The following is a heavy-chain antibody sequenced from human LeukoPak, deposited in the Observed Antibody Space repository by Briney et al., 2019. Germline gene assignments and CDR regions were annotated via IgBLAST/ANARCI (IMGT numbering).Heavy chain of an antibody. J-gene: IGHJ6*03. D-gene: IGHD3-10*01. Sequence: SETLSLTCAVYGGSFSGYYWSWIPQPPGKGLEWIGEINHSGSTNYNPFLKSRVTISVDTSKNQFCLKLSSVTAADTAVYYCARLPVLLWFGELSSYMDVWGKGTTVTISS. V-gene: IGHV4-34*01. CDR3: ARLPVLLWFGELSSYMDV. CDR2: INHSGST. CDR1: GGSFSGYY.